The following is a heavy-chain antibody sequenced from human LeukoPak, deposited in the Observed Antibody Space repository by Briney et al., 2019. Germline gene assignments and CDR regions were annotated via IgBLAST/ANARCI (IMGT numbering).Heavy chain of an antibody. J-gene: IGHJ6*02. V-gene: IGHV1-69*13. CDR1: GGTFSSYA. Sequence: SVKVSCKASGGTFSSYAISWVRQAPGQGLEWMGGIIPIFGTANYAQKFQGRVTITADESTSTAYMELGSLRSEDTAVYYCARVCSGGSCYPTPGYYYYYGMDVWGQGTTVTVSS. CDR3: ARVCSGGSCYPTPGYYYYYGMDV. CDR2: IIPIFGTA. D-gene: IGHD2-15*01.